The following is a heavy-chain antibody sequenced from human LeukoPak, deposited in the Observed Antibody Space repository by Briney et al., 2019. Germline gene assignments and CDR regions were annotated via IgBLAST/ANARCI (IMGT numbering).Heavy chain of an antibody. D-gene: IGHD2-15*01. CDR2: ISSNGERT. CDR1: GFTFSRYA. V-gene: IGHV3-64D*09. J-gene: IGHJ4*02. CDR3: VKLVVIAAAEGGIDY. Sequence: GGSLRLSCSASGFTFSRYAMHWVRQAPGKGQAYVSAISSNGERTYYAESVKGRFTISRDNSKNTLYLQMSSLTVEDTAFYYCVKLVVIAAAEGGIDYWGQGTLVTVSS.